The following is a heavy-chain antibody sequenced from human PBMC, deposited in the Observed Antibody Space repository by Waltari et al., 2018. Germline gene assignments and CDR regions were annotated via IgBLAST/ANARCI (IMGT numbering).Heavy chain of an antibody. CDR1: GFIFDDYA. CDR2: IIGNSAYI. Sequence: EVQLVESGGGLVQPGRSLRLSCAASGFIFDDYAMHWVRQAPGKGMEGVAGIIGNSAYIAHADSVKGRFTLSRDNAKSSLYLEMNSLSAEDTAFYYCARDVNNGRYGDHYFDHWGQGILVTVSS. V-gene: IGHV3-9*01. CDR3: ARDVNNGRYGDHYFDH. D-gene: IGHD1-26*01. J-gene: IGHJ4*02.